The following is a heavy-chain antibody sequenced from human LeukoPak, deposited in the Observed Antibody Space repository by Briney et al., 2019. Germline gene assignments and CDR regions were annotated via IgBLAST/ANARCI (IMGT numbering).Heavy chain of an antibody. D-gene: IGHD6-19*01. CDR2: ISGSGGTT. Sequence: PGGSLRLSCAASGFTFNGYAMSWVRQVPGKGLEWVSTISGSGGTTYYADPLKGRFTISRDNSKNMLFLQMNSLRAEDTAIYYCAKEDGGSGWYEPVEYWGQGTLVTVSS. CDR1: GFTFNGYA. V-gene: IGHV3-23*01. CDR3: AKEDGGSGWYEPVEY. J-gene: IGHJ4*02.